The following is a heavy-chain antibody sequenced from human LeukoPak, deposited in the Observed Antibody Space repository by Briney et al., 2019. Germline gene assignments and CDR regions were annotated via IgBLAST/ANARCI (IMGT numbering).Heavy chain of an antibody. D-gene: IGHD3-16*02. CDR2: ISGGGGST. CDR1: GFTFSSYA. CDR3: AKDLWGASYHY. Sequence: GGSLRLSCAASGFTFSSYAMSWVRQAPGKGLEWVSAISGGGGSTYYADSVKGRFTISRDNSKNTLYLQMNSLRAEDTAVYYCAKDLWGASYHYWGQGTLVTVSS. V-gene: IGHV3-23*01. J-gene: IGHJ4*02.